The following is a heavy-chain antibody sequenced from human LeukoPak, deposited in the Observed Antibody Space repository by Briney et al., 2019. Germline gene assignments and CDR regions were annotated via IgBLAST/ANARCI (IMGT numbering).Heavy chain of an antibody. J-gene: IGHJ4*02. V-gene: IGHV1-2*06. Sequence: ASVKVSCKASGYTFTGYYMHWVRQAPGQGLEWMGRINPNSRGTNYAQKFQGRVTMTRDTSVSTAYMELSRLRSDDTAVYYCARGNVRGQLVNSALNYFDYWGQGTLVTVSS. CDR1: GYTFTGYY. D-gene: IGHD6-13*01. CDR3: ARGNVRGQLVNSALNYFDY. CDR2: INPNSRGT.